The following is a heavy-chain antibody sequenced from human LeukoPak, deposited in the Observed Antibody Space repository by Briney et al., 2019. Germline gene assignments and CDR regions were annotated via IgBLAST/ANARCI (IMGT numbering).Heavy chain of an antibody. D-gene: IGHD6-6*01. Sequence: SETLFLTCTVPGCPISSYYWSWIRQPAGKGLEWIGRIYTSGSTNYNPSLKSRVTMSVDTSKNQFSLKLSSVTAADTAVYYCARATYSSSPNFDYWGQGTLVTVSS. CDR2: IYTSGST. V-gene: IGHV4-4*07. CDR3: ARATYSSSPNFDY. CDR1: GCPISSYY. J-gene: IGHJ4*02.